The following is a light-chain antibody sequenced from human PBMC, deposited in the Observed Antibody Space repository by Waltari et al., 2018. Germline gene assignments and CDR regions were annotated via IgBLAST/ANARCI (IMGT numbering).Light chain of an antibody. CDR1: QSLLHSNGYNY. Sequence: DIVMTHSLLSLPVTPGEPASISCRSSQSLLHSNGYNYLDWYLQKPVQSPQLLIYLGSNRASGVPDRFSGSGSGTEFTLKISRVEAEDVGVYYCMQALQTPNTFGQGSKLEIK. J-gene: IGKJ2*01. CDR2: LGS. CDR3: MQALQTPNT. V-gene: IGKV2-28*01.